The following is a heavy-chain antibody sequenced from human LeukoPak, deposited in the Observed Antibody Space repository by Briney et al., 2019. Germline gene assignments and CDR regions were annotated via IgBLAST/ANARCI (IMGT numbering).Heavy chain of an antibody. CDR3: ARVEDYGILTGFDY. D-gene: IGHD3-9*01. CDR2: IQQDESEK. Sequence: GSLRLSCAASGFTFSSYWMSWVRQAPGKGLEWVANIQQDESEKYYVDSVKGRFTISRDNAKNSLYLQMNSLRAEDTAVYYCARVEDYGILTGFDYWGQGTLVTVSS. V-gene: IGHV3-7*01. CDR1: GFTFSSYW. J-gene: IGHJ4*02.